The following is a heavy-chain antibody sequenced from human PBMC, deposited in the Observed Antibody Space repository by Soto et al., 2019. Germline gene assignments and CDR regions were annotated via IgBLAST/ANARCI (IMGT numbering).Heavy chain of an antibody. Sequence: QVQLVESGGGVVQPGRSLRLSCAASGFTFSSYGMHWVRQAPGKGLEWVAVISYDGSNKYYADSVKGRFTISRDNSKNTLYLQMNSLRAEDTAVYYCAKCLSETNYYDSIPPYYYYYGMDVWGQGTTVTVSS. J-gene: IGHJ6*02. CDR3: AKCLSETNYYDSIPPYYYYYGMDV. D-gene: IGHD3-22*01. CDR2: ISYDGSNK. CDR1: GFTFSSYG. V-gene: IGHV3-30*18.